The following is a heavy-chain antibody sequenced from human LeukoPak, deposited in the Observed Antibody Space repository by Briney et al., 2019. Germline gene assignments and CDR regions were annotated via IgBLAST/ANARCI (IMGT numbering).Heavy chain of an antibody. Sequence: KPSETLSLTCTVSGGSISSFYWSWIRQPPGKGLEWIGYIYYSGSTNYNPSLKSRVTISVDTSKNQFSLKLSSVTAADTAVYYCARLYCSGGSCYPRFDYWGQGTLVTVSS. D-gene: IGHD2-15*01. CDR2: IYYSGST. V-gene: IGHV4-59*01. J-gene: IGHJ4*02. CDR3: ARLYCSGGSCYPRFDY. CDR1: GGSISSFY.